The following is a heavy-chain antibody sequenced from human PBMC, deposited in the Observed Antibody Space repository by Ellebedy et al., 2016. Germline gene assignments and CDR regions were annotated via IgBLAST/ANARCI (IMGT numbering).Heavy chain of an antibody. D-gene: IGHD1-7*01. CDR1: GGSFSGYY. CDR3: ARGGWNYANYYMDV. Sequence: SETLSLXXAVYGGSFSGYYWSWIRQPPGKGLEWIGEINHSGSTNYNPSLKSRVTISVDTSKNQFSLKLSSVTAADTAVYYCARGGWNYANYYMDVWGKGTTVTVSS. J-gene: IGHJ6*03. V-gene: IGHV4-34*01. CDR2: INHSGST.